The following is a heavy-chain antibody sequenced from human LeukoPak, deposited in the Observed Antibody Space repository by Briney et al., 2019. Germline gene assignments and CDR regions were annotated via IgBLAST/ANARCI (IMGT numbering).Heavy chain of an antibody. J-gene: IGHJ6*04. Sequence: TGGSLRLSCAASGFSFTTYWMSWVRQAPGKGLEWVANINQDGTEKYYVDSVKGRFTISRDNAKNSLYLQMNSLRAEDTAVYYCARAPMVRGRRMDVWGKGTTVIVSS. D-gene: IGHD3-10*01. CDR1: GFSFTTYW. V-gene: IGHV3-7*01. CDR3: ARAPMVRGRRMDV. CDR2: INQDGTEK.